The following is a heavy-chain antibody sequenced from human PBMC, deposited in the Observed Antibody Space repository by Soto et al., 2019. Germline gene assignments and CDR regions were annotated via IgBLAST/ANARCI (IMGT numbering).Heavy chain of an antibody. Sequence: PSETLSLTCAVYGWSFSGYYWSWIRQPPGKGLEWIGEINHSGSTNYNPSLKSRVTISVDTSKNQFSLKLSSVTAADTAVYYCARGVNGCSSTSCYRDYYYYYYMDVWGKGTTVTVSS. V-gene: IGHV4-34*01. CDR2: INHSGST. CDR3: ARGVNGCSSTSCYRDYYYYYYMDV. J-gene: IGHJ6*03. D-gene: IGHD2-2*01. CDR1: GWSFSGYY.